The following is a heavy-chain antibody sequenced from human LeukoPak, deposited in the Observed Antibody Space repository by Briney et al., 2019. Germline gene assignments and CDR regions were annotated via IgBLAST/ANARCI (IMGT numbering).Heavy chain of an antibody. Sequence: GGSLRLSCAASGFTFSSYAMHWVRQAPGKGLEWVAVISYDGSNKYYADSVKGRFTISRDNSKNTLYLQMNSLRAEDTAVYYCSPLGSGVDYWGQGTLVTVSS. CDR1: GFTFSSYA. CDR2: ISYDGSNK. J-gene: IGHJ4*02. D-gene: IGHD6-19*01. CDR3: SPLGSGVDY. V-gene: IGHV3-30-3*01.